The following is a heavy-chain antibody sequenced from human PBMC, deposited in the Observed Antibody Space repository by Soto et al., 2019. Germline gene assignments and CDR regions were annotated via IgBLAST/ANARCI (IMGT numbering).Heavy chain of an antibody. V-gene: IGHV5-10-1*01. J-gene: IGHJ3*01. CDR1: GYSFTNYW. CDR3: VRCCGESPEGDGFDF. D-gene: IGHD3-10*01. Sequence: EVQLMQSGAEVKKPGESLRISCKGSGYSFTNYWISWVRQMPGKGLEWMGRIDPSDSYTSYSPSFQGHVTMSADKSISTAYLQWSSLKASDTAMYYCVRCCGESPEGDGFDFWGQGTLVTVSS. CDR2: IDPSDSYT.